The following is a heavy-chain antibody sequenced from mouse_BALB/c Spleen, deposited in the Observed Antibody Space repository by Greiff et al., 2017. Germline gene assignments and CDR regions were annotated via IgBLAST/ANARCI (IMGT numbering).Heavy chain of an antibody. J-gene: IGHJ3*01. CDR3: ARSGRYDPWFAY. Sequence: QVQLKESGAELARPGASVKLSCKASGYTFTSYWMQWVKPRPGQGLEWIGAIYPGDGDTRYTQKFKGKATLTADKSSSTAYMQLSSLASEDSAVYYCARSGRYDPWFAYWGQGTLVTVSA. CDR1: GYTFTSYW. D-gene: IGHD2-14*01. V-gene: IGHV1-87*01. CDR2: IYPGDGDT.